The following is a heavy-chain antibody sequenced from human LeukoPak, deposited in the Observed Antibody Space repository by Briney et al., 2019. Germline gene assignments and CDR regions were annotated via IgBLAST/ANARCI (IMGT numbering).Heavy chain of an antibody. CDR1: GGSINSGDYY. CDR3: ARARIIVGATGVFDY. V-gene: IGHV4-30-4*08. CDR2: INHSGST. D-gene: IGHD1-26*01. J-gene: IGHJ4*02. Sequence: SQTLSLTCTVSGGSINSGDYYWSWIRQPPGKGLEWIGEINHSGSTNYNPSLKSRVTISVDTSKNQFSLTLSSVTAADTAVYYCARARIIVGATGVFDYWGQGTLVTVSS.